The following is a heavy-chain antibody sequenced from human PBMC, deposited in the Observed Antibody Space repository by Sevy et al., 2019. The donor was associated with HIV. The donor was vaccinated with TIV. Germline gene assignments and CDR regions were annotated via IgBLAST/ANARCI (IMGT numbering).Heavy chain of an antibody. D-gene: IGHD4-4*01. CDR2: IYYTGTT. J-gene: IGHJ5*02. CDR1: GDSINNGDYY. CDR3: ARTTVTTLSSARNNWFDP. V-gene: IGHV4-31*03. Sequence: SETLSLTCTVSGDSINNGDYYWSWIRQHPGKGLEWIGKIYYTGTTYYNPCLKSRLRISVERSENTLSLSLRSVTAADTAVYYCARTTVTTLSSARNNWFDPWGQGTLVTVSS.